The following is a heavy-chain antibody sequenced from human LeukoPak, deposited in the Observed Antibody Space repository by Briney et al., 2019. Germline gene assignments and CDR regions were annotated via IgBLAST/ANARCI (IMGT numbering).Heavy chain of an antibody. CDR2: ISWDGGST. Sequence: GGSLRLSCAASGFTFDDYTMHWVRQAPGKGLEWVSLISWDGGSTYYADSVKGRFTISRDNSKNSLYLQMNSLRTEDTALYYCAKDLRVRGDSRGFDYWGQGTLVTVSS. D-gene: IGHD3-10*01. J-gene: IGHJ4*02. V-gene: IGHV3-43*01. CDR1: GFTFDDYT. CDR3: AKDLRVRGDSRGFDY.